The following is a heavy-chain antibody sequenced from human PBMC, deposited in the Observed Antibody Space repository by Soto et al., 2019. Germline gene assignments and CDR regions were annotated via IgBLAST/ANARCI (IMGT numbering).Heavy chain of an antibody. CDR1: GFTFSSYA. J-gene: IGHJ6*02. V-gene: IGHV3-23*01. CDR2: ISGSGGST. CDR3: AKPPLVAATHYYYYGMDV. D-gene: IGHD2-15*01. Sequence: GGSLRLSCAASGFTFSSYAMSWVRQAPGKGLEWVSAISGSGGSTYYADSVKGRFTISRDNSKNTLYLQMNSLRAEDTAVYYCAKPPLVAATHYYYYGMDVWGQGTTVTVSS.